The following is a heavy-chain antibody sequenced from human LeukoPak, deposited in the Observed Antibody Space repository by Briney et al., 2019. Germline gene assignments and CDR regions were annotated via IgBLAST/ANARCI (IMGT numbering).Heavy chain of an antibody. J-gene: IGHJ5*02. CDR2: IYNSESI. CDR3: ARDRSSSYTRDWFDP. D-gene: IGHD6-13*01. CDR1: GGSINGYY. V-gene: IGHV4-4*07. Sequence: PSETLSLTCTVSGGSINGYYWSWIRQPAGKGLEWNGRIYNSESINYNPSLKSRVTLSIDTSKNQFPLKLNSVTAADTAVYYCARDRSSSYTRDWFDPWGQGALVTVSS.